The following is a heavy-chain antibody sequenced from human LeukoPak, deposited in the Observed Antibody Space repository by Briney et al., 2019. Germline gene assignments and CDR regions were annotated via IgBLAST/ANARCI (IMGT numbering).Heavy chain of an antibody. CDR1: GGSISSYY. J-gene: IGHJ5*02. CDR3: ARDQKYCSSTSCYDTWFDP. Sequence: SETLSLTCTVSGGSISSYYWSWIRQPPGKGLEWIGEINHSGSTNYNPSLKSRVTISVDASKNQFSLKLSSVTAADTAVYYCARDQKYCSSTSCYDTWFDPWGQGTLVTVSS. D-gene: IGHD2-2*01. CDR2: INHSGST. V-gene: IGHV4-34*01.